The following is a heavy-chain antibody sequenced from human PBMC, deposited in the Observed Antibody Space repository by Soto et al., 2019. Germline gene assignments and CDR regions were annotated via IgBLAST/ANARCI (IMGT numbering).Heavy chain of an antibody. V-gene: IGHV3-66*02. D-gene: IGHD6-13*01. CDR2: IYSAGST. Sequence: PGGSLRLSCAASGLTVSSSYMSWVRQAPGKGLQWVSVIYSAGSTYYANSVKGRFTISRDISTNMVYLQMNSLRAEDTAVYYCARPHRRAAAVYFQHWGQGTLVTVSS. CDR3: ARPHRRAAAVYFQH. J-gene: IGHJ1*01. CDR1: GLTVSSSY.